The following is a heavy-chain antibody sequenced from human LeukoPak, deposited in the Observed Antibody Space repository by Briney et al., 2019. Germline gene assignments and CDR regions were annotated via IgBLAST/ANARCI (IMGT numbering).Heavy chain of an antibody. Sequence: PGGSLRLSCAASGFTFSSYSMNWVRQAPGKGLEWVSSISSSGNYIYYADSVKGRFTISRDNAKNSLYLQMNSLRAEDTAVYYCARWYCSSTSCYYDYWGQGTLVTVSS. CDR1: GFTFSSYS. CDR3: ARWYCSSTSCYYDY. V-gene: IGHV3-21*04. CDR2: ISSSGNYI. J-gene: IGHJ4*02. D-gene: IGHD2-2*01.